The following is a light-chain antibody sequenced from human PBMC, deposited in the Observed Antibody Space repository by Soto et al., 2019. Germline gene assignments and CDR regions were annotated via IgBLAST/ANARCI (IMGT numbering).Light chain of an antibody. CDR1: QAIRSD. J-gene: IGKJ1*01. CDR2: AAS. V-gene: IGKV1-6*01. Sequence: AVQMTQSPSSLSASVGDRVTITCRASQAIRSDQGWYQMKPGKVPKLLIYAASNLQSGAPSRFSGRGYGTDVTLTSSSLQPEDFATYYCLQDYNFPRTFGQGTKVEI. CDR3: LQDYNFPRT.